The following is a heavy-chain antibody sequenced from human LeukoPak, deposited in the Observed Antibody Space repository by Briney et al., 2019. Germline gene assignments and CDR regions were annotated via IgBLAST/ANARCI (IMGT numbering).Heavy chain of an antibody. J-gene: IGHJ5*02. CDR3: ARMRGSGSYYVGWFDP. D-gene: IGHD3-10*01. CDR1: GFTFSSYS. CDR2: ISSSSSYI. Sequence: GGSLRLSCAASGFTFSSYSMNWVRQAPGKGLEWVSSISSSSSYIYYADSVKGRFTISRDNAKNSLYLQMNSLTAADTAVYYCARMRGSGSYYVGWFDPWGQGTLVTVSS. V-gene: IGHV3-21*01.